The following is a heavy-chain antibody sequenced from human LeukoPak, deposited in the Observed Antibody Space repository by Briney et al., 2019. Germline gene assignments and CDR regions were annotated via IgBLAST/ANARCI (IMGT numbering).Heavy chain of an antibody. J-gene: IGHJ4*02. CDR3: ARRRGSPPGHFDS. D-gene: IGHD6-25*01. V-gene: IGHV4-39*07. CDR2: IFYSGST. CDR1: GGSISSSSYY. Sequence: NSSETLSLTCSVSGGSISSSSYYWGWIRQPPGKGLEWIGSIFYSGSTYYNPSLKSRLTISVDTSKNQFSLKLSSVTAADTAVYYCARRRGSPPGHFDSWGQGTLVAVSS.